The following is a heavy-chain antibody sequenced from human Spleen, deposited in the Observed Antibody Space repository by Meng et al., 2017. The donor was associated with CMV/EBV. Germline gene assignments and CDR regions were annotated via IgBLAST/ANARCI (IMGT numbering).Heavy chain of an antibody. CDR1: GFTFSSYA. D-gene: IGHD4-17*01. CDR2: ISYDGSNK. CDR3: ASTTTVTTLFDY. Sequence: QVQLVESGGGVVQPGRSLRLSCAASGFTFSSYAMHWVRQAPGKGLEWVAVISYDGSNKYYADSVKGRFTISRDNSKNTLYLQMNSLRAEDTAVYYCASTTTVTTLFDYWGQGTMVTVSA. J-gene: IGHJ4*02. V-gene: IGHV3-30-3*01.